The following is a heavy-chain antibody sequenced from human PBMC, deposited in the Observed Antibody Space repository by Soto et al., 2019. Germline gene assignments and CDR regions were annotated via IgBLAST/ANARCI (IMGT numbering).Heavy chain of an antibody. J-gene: IGHJ1*01. Sequence: GASVKVSCKASGYTFTSYGIYWVRQAPGQGLEWMGGISAIIGTTNYAQKFQGRVTMTADESTSTAYMELSSLRSEDTAVYYCARASSSIVGGRAEYFQHWGQGTLVTVSS. CDR2: ISAIIGTT. CDR3: ARASSSIVGGRAEYFQH. D-gene: IGHD3-10*01. V-gene: IGHV1-18*04. CDR1: GYTFTSYG.